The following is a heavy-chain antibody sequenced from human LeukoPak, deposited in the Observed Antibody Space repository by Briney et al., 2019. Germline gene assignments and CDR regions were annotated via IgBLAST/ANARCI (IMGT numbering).Heavy chain of an antibody. CDR3: ARSGSYSSYFDY. D-gene: IGHD1-26*01. CDR1: GGSIRSSYYY. Sequence: SETLSLTCTVSGGSIRSSYYYWGWIRQPPGKGLEWIGSIYDSGSTYYNPSLKSRVTISVDTSKNQFSLKLSSVTAADTAVYYCARSGSYSSYFDYWGQGTLVTVSS. J-gene: IGHJ4*02. CDR2: IYDSGST. V-gene: IGHV4-39*01.